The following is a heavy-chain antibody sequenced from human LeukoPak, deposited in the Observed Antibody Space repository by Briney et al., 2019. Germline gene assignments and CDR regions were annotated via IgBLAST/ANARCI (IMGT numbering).Heavy chain of an antibody. Sequence: GRSLRLSCAASGFTFSSYWMSWVRQAPGKGLEWVANIKQDGSEKYYVDSVKGRFTISRDNAKNSLYLQMNSLRAEDTAVYYCASTRYCSSTSCYEVYFQHWGQGTLVTVSS. CDR2: IKQDGSEK. J-gene: IGHJ1*01. D-gene: IGHD2-2*01. CDR3: ASTRYCSSTSCYEVYFQH. CDR1: GFTFSSYW. V-gene: IGHV3-7*03.